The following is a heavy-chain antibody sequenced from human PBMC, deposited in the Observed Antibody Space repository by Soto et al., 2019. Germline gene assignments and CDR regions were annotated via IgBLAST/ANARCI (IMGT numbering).Heavy chain of an antibody. Sequence: QVQLVESGGGVVQPGRSLRLSCAASGFTFSSYGMHWVRQAPGKGLQWVAVIWYDGSNKYYADSVKGRFTISRDNSKNTLYLQMNSLRAEDTAVYYCARDQGRGYNYGFDYWGLGTLVTVSS. CDR1: GFTFSSYG. D-gene: IGHD5-18*01. CDR2: IWYDGSNK. J-gene: IGHJ4*02. CDR3: ARDQGRGYNYGFDY. V-gene: IGHV3-33*01.